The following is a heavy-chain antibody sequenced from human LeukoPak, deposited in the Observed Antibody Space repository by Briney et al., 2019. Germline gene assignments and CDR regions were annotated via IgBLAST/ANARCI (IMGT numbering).Heavy chain of an antibody. J-gene: IGHJ4*02. CDR3: ASGYSSSSIDY. V-gene: IGHV3-74*03. CDR2: IKGDGSFT. D-gene: IGHD6-6*01. CDR1: GFTFSDYW. Sequence: GGSLRLSCTASGFTFSDYWMNWVRQAPGKGPMWVSRIKGDGSFTTYADSVKGRFTISRDNAKNSLYLQMNSLRAEDTAVYYCASGYSSSSIDYWGQGTLVTVSS.